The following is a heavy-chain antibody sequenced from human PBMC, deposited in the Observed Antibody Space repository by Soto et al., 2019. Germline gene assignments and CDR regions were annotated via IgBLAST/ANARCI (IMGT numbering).Heavy chain of an antibody. Sequence: PSETLSLTCAVSGYAISSGYYWGWIRQPPGKGLEWIGSIYHSGSTYYNPSLKSRVTISVDTSKNQFSLKLSSVTAADTAVYYCARGWIQLWLHDYWGQGTLVTVSS. CDR1: GYAISSGYY. D-gene: IGHD5-18*01. CDR2: IYHSGST. V-gene: IGHV4-38-2*01. CDR3: ARGWIQLWLHDY. J-gene: IGHJ4*02.